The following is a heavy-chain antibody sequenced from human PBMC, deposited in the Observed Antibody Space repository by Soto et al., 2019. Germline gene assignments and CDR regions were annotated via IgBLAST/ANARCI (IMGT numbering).Heavy chain of an antibody. J-gene: IGHJ4*02. CDR3: ARDFAAGDH. CDR1: GYTFINYY. V-gene: IGHV1-46*01. CDR2: INPTSGST. D-gene: IGHD6-13*01. Sequence: QVQLVQSGAEVKKPGASVKVSCRASGYTFINYYIHWVRQAPGQGLECLAIINPTSGSTNYAQKFQGRVTLTMDTSTSTVYMELSGLRSGDTAVFYCARDFAAGDHWGQGTLVTVSS.